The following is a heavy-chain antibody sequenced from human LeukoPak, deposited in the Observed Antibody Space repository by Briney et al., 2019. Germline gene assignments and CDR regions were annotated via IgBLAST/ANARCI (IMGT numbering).Heavy chain of an antibody. J-gene: IGHJ4*02. Sequence: SYTLSLTCAISGDSVSTNTAALNWIRQSPSRGLEWLGRTYYRSKWYNDYAVSVKSRITINPDTSKNQFSLQLNSVTPEDTAVYYCARGIPATGLDYWGQGTLVTVSS. CDR3: ARGIPATGLDY. D-gene: IGHD6-13*01. V-gene: IGHV6-1*01. CDR2: TYYRSKWYN. CDR1: GDSVSTNTAA.